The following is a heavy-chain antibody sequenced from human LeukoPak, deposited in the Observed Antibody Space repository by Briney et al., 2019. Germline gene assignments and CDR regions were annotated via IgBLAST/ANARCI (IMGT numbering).Heavy chain of an antibody. J-gene: IGHJ4*02. CDR2: ISSSGSTI. D-gene: IGHD3-22*01. Sequence: GGSLTLSCAASGFSFSSYEMNWVRQAPGKGLEWVSYISSSGSTIYYADSVKGRFTVSRDNAKNSLFPQMNSLRAEDTAVYYCARGPALDSSGYYDDYFDYWGQGTLVTVSS. V-gene: IGHV3-48*03. CDR1: GFSFSSYE. CDR3: ARGPALDSSGYYDDYFDY.